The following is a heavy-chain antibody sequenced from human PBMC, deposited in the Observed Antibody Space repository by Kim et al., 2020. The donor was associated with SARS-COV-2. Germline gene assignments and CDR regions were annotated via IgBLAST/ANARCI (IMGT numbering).Heavy chain of an antibody. V-gene: IGHV3-30*14. Sequence: GGSLRLSCSASGFTFNSYGLHWVRQAPGKGLEWVAFISADGTKKYYSDFVKGRFTISRDNHKNTLYLEMDSLRTEDTAVYYCARSNLHTLCSGGICYSDVYYFDNWGQGTLVTVSS. CDR2: ISADGTKK. CDR3: ARSNLHTLCSGGICYSDVYYFDN. J-gene: IGHJ4*02. CDR1: GFTFNSYG. D-gene: IGHD2-15*01.